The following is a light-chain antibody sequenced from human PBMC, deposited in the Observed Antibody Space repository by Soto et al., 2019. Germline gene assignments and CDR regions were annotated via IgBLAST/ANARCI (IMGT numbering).Light chain of an antibody. CDR1: QSVRSSY. CDR2: GAS. Sequence: EIVLTQSPGTLSLSPGERATLSCRASQSVRSSYLAWFQQKPGQAPRLLIYGASSRATGIPERFSGSESGTDFTLTISRLEPEDSAVYYCQQYGSTPKTFGQGTKLEIK. J-gene: IGKJ2*01. CDR3: QQYGSTPKT. V-gene: IGKV3-20*01.